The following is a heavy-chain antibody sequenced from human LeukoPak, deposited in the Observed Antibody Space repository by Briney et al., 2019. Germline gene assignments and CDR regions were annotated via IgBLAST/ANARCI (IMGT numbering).Heavy chain of an antibody. Sequence: ASVKVSCKVSGYTLTELSMHWVRQAPGKGLEWMGGFDPEDGETIYAQKFQGRVTMTEDTPTDTAYMELSSLRSEDTAVYYCATGGSGFGVNTGYYFDYWGQGTLVTVSS. CDR2: FDPEDGET. J-gene: IGHJ4*02. CDR3: ATGGSGFGVNTGYYFDY. D-gene: IGHD3-10*01. V-gene: IGHV1-24*01. CDR1: GYTLTELS.